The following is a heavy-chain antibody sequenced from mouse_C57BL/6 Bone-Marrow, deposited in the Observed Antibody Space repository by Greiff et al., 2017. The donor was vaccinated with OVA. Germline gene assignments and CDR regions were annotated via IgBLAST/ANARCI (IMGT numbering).Heavy chain of an antibody. D-gene: IGHD2-5*01. J-gene: IGHJ2*01. Sequence: EVKLMESGEGLVKPGGSLKLSCAASGFTFSSYAMSWVHQTPEKRLEWVAYISSGGDYIYYADTVKGRFTISRDNSRNTLYLQMSSLKSEDTAMYYCTRGSNYDFDYWGQGTTLTVSS. CDR2: ISSGGDYI. V-gene: IGHV5-9-1*02. CDR3: TRGSNYDFDY. CDR1: GFTFSSYA.